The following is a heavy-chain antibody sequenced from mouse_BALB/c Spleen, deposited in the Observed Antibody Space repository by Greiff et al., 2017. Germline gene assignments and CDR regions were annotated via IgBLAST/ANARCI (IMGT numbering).Heavy chain of an antibody. J-gene: IGHJ4*01. D-gene: IGHD4-1*01. CDR1: GYSITSGYY. CDR3: ARLTGTYYYAMDY. V-gene: IGHV3-6*02. CDR2: ISYDGSN. Sequence: DVKLVESGPGLVKPSQSLSLTCSVTGYSITSGYYWNWIRQFPGNKLEWMGYISYDGSNNYNPSLKNRISITRDTSKNQFFLKLNSVTTEDTATYYCARLTGTYYYAMDYWGQGTSVTVSS.